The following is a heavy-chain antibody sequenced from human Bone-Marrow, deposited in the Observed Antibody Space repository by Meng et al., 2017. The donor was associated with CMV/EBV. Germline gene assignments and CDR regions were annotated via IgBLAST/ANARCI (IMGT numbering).Heavy chain of an antibody. CDR1: GYSISSGYY. J-gene: IGHJ3*02. CDR2: IHHSGST. V-gene: IGHV4-38-2*02. Sequence: SETLSLTCIVSGYSISSGYYWGWIRQPPGKGLEWIGSIHHSGSTYYNPSLKSRVTISLDTSKNQCSLKLSSVTAADTAVYYCARVVIISVNAFDIWGQGTMVTVSS. D-gene: IGHD3-3*01. CDR3: ARVVIISVNAFDI.